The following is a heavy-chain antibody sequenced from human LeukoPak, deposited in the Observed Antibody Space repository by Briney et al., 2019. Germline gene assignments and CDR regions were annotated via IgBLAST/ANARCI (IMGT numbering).Heavy chain of an antibody. D-gene: IGHD5-12*01. V-gene: IGHV4-4*02. J-gene: IGHJ6*02. CDR1: GGSISSLNW. CDR2: IYHSGST. Sequence: PSETLSLTCAVSGGSISSLNWWSWVRQSPGKGLEWIGEIYHSGSTHYNPSLKSRVTISVDKSRNQFSLKLTSVTAADTAVYYCARDRVPTRDRHYGLDVWGQGTAITVSS. CDR3: ARDRVPTRDRHYGLDV.